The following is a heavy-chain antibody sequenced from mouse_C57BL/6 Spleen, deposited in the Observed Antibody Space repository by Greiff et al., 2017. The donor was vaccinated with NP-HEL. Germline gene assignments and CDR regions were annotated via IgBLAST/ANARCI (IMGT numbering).Heavy chain of an antibody. V-gene: IGHV1-74*01. CDR1: GYTFTSYW. D-gene: IGHD1-1*01. CDR3: AIPPYYYAY. J-gene: IGHJ2*01. Sequence: QVQLQQPGAELVKPGASVKVSCKASGYTFTSYWMHWVKRRPGPGLEWIGRDHPSGGDTNYNQKFKGKATLTVDKSSSTAYMQLSSLTSEDSAVYYCAIPPYYYAYWGQGTTLTVSS. CDR2: DHPSGGDT.